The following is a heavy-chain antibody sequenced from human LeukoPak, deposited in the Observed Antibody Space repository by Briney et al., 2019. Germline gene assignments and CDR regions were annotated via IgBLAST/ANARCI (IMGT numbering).Heavy chain of an antibody. D-gene: IGHD5-18*01. CDR2: INPNSGGT. J-gene: IGHJ4*02. Sequence: GASVKVSCKSSGYTFTGYYIHWVRQAPGQGLEWMGWINPNSGGTNYAQKFQGRVTMASDTSISTAYMELSRLRSDETAIYYCAADTTSIYWGQGTPVTVSS. V-gene: IGHV1-2*02. CDR1: GYTFTGYY. CDR3: AADTTSIY.